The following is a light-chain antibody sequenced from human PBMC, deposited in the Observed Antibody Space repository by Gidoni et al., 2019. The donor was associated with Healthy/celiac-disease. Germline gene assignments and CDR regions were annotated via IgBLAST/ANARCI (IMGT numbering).Light chain of an antibody. CDR2: DTS. J-gene: IGLJ2*01. Sequence: QAVVTQEPSLTVSPGGTVTLTCGSSTGAVTSGHYPYWFQQKPGQAPRTLIYDTSNQHAWTPARWGGWGVGGGGGGGGAGAQPEDEAEYYCLLSYSGARRVVFGGGTKLTVL. CDR1: TGAVTSGHY. V-gene: IGLV7-46*01. CDR3: LLSYSGARRVV.